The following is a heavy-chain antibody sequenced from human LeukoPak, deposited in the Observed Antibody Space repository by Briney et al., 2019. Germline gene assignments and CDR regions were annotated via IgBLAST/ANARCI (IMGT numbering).Heavy chain of an antibody. D-gene: IGHD6-19*01. V-gene: IGHV3-23*01. CDR3: AKDSSGWYVGYFDY. CDR2: ISGSGGST. CDR1: GFTFSSYA. J-gene: IGHJ4*02. Sequence: GGSLRLSCAASGFTFSSYAMSWVRQAPGKGLEWVSAISGSGGSTYYADCVKGRFTISRDNSKNTLYLQMNSLRAEDTAVYYCAKDSSGWYVGYFDYWGQGTLVTVSS.